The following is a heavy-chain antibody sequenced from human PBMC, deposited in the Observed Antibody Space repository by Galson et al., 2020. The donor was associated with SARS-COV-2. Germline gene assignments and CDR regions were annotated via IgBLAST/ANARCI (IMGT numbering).Heavy chain of an antibody. Sequence: SETLSLTCTVSGGSMSGGNFFWRWIRQHPGKGLEWIGDISNSGSPDYNPALKSRIIMSVDTSKNQFSLRLSSVTAADTAVYYCARDYRFTIFLETYYYMDVWGRGTTVIV. CDR3: ARDYRFTIFLETYYYMDV. J-gene: IGHJ6*03. CDR2: ISNSGSP. V-gene: IGHV4-31*03. CDR1: GGSMSGGNFF. D-gene: IGHD3-3*01.